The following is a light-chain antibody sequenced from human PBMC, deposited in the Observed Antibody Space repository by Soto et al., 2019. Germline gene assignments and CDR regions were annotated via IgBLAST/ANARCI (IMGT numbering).Light chain of an antibody. CDR2: GAS. Sequence: EIVMTQSPATLSVSPGERATLSCRASQSVSSNLAWYQQKPGQAPRLLIYGASTRATGIPARLSGSGSGTEFTLTISSLQSEDFAVYYCQQYNNWSPWTFGQGTKVDIK. J-gene: IGKJ1*01. V-gene: IGKV3-15*01. CDR1: QSVSSN. CDR3: QQYNNWSPWT.